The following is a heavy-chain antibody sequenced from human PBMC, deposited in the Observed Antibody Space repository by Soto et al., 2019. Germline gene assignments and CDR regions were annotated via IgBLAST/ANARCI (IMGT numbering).Heavy chain of an antibody. CDR1: VDIVSSNSAA. V-gene: IGHV6-1*01. D-gene: IGHD6-13*01. CDR3: ARTPATGTLDP. J-gene: IGHJ5*02. Sequence: PSQTLSLTCAISVDIVSSNSAAWNCIRQSPSRGLEWLGRTYYRSKWYNDYAVSVKSRITINPDTSKNQFSLQLNSVTPEDTAVYYCARTPATGTLDPWGQGTLVTVSS. CDR2: TYYRSKWYN.